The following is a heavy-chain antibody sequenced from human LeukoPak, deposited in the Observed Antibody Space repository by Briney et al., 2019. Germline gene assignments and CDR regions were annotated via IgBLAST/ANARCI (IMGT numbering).Heavy chain of an antibody. CDR3: ARDPEEHYYMDV. Sequence: ASVKVSCKASGYTFSNYGINWVRQAPGQGLEWMGWINPYNGDTNYAQKLQGRVTMTTDTSTSTAYMELRSLRSDDTAMYYCARDPEEHYYMDVWGKGTTVTVSS. CDR2: INPYNGDT. CDR1: GYTFSNYG. V-gene: IGHV1-18*01. J-gene: IGHJ6*03.